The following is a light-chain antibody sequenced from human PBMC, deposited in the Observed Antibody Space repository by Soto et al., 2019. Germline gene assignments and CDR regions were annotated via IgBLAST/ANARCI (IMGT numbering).Light chain of an antibody. CDR2: DVS. J-gene: IGLJ1*01. Sequence: QSALTQPASVSGSPGQSITISCTGTSSDVGGYNLVSWYQQHPGKAPKLIISDVSNRPSGVFTRFSGSKSGNTASLTISGLQAEDEADYYCSSYTSINTHVFGTGTKVTVL. CDR1: SSDVGGYNL. V-gene: IGLV2-14*01. CDR3: SSYTSINTHV.